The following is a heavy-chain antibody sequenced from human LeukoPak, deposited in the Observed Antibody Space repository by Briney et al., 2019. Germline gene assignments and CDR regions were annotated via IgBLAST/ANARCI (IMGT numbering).Heavy chain of an antibody. V-gene: IGHV3-33*01. J-gene: IGHJ3*02. Sequence: GGSLRLSCAVSGFNLSNYAMNWVRQAPGEGLAWVALTWFDGSNDYYVDSVRGRFTISRDNAKNSLYLQMNSLRAEDTAVYYCARDSIAGDPSDAFDIWGQGTMVTVSS. CDR3: ARDSIAGDPSDAFDI. CDR2: TWFDGSND. CDR1: GFNLSNYA. D-gene: IGHD4-17*01.